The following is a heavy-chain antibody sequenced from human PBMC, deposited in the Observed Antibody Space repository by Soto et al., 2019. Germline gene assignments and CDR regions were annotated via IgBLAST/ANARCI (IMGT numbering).Heavy chain of an antibody. Sequence: PSETLSLTCAVSGGSISSSNWWSWVRQPPGKGLEWIGGIYHSGSTNYNPSLKSRVTISVDKSKNQFSLKLSSVTAADTAVYSCARDERSSSWYVRYYGMDVWGQGTTVTVSS. J-gene: IGHJ6*02. CDR2: IYHSGST. CDR3: ARDERSSSWYVRYYGMDV. D-gene: IGHD6-13*01. CDR1: GGSISSSNW. V-gene: IGHV4-4*02.